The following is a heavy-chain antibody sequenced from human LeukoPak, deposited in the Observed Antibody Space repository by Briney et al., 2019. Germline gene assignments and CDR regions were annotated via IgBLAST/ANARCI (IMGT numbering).Heavy chain of an antibody. Sequence: GGSLRLSCAAPGFTLDDYAMHWVGQAQGKGLDWVSLIRGDGGSTYYADSVKGRFTISRDNSKNSLYLQMNSLRTEDTALYYCAKVAVHYYDSSGINEGGGYWGQGTLVTVSS. J-gene: IGHJ4*02. V-gene: IGHV3-43*02. D-gene: IGHD3-22*01. CDR2: IRGDGGST. CDR1: GFTLDDYA. CDR3: AKVAVHYYDSSGINEGGGY.